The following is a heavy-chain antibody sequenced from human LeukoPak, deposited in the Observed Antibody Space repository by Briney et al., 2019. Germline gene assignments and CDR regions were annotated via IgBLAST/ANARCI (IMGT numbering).Heavy chain of an antibody. CDR3: AKDIAAAEAYYFDY. CDR1: GFSFSTYA. V-gene: IGHV3-21*04. CDR2: ISTTSSYI. J-gene: IGHJ4*02. D-gene: IGHD6-13*01. Sequence: GGSLRLSCAASGFSFSTYAISWVRQAPGKGLEWVSCISTTSSYIFYADSVRGRFAISRDNAKNSVYLQMNSLRAEDTAVYYCAKDIAAAEAYYFDYWGQGTLVTVSS.